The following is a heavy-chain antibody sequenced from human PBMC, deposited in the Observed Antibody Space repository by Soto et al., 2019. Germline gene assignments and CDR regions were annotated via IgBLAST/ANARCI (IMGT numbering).Heavy chain of an antibody. J-gene: IGHJ1*01. Sequence: PSETLSLTCAVSSGSISSFYWWSWVRQSPGKGLEWIGEIYHSGSTNYNPSLKSRVTISLDMSNNQFSLTVGSVTAADTAVYYCATYVTGRRGYFPQGGQGALVTVS. CDR3: ATYVTGRRGYFPQ. CDR1: SGSISSFYW. D-gene: IGHD3-10*02. CDR2: IYHSGST. V-gene: IGHV4-4*02.